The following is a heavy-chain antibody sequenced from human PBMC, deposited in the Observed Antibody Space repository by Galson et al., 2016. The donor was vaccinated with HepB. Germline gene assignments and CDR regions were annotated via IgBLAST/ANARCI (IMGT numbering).Heavy chain of an antibody. CDR3: AHSSRSTFFGFSYYFDA. CDR2: LYLDGDE. CDR1: GFSLSSSGEG. V-gene: IGHV2-5*02. J-gene: IGHJ4*02. Sequence: PALVKPTQTVTLSCSVSGFSLSSSGEGVAWIRQPPGEALEWLALLYLDGDERYSPPRRSRLTITHDTSKNQVVLTMTNINPVDTATDFCAHSSRSTFFGFSYYFDAWGPGTLVTVSS. D-gene: IGHD3-3*01.